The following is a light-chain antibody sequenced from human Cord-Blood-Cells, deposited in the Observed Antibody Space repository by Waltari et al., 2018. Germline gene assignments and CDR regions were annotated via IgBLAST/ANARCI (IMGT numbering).Light chain of an antibody. J-gene: IGLJ3*02. CDR3: SSYTSSSTWV. CDR1: SSDVGSYNR. V-gene: IGLV2-18*02. Sequence: QSALTQPPSVSGSPGQSVTISCTGTSSDVGSYNRVSWYQQPPGTAPKLMIYEVSNRPSGVPDRFAGSKYGNTASLTIAGLQAEDEADYYCSSYTSSSTWVFGGGTKLTVL. CDR2: EVS.